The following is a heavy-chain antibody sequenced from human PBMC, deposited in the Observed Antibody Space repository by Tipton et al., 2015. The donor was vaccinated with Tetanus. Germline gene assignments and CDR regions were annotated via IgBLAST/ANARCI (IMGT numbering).Heavy chain of an antibody. CDR2: IYPDDSDT. Sequence: VQLVQSGPEVKKPGESLILSCKGSGYAFTKYWIGWVRQKPGKGLEWMGIIYPDDSDTRYSPSFKGQVTISADKSINTAYLQWNSLRASDTAMYYCSRLSCCRSACYRGSAYYFDYWGQGTLVTVSS. D-gene: IGHD2-2*01. CDR3: SRLSCCRSACYRGSAYYFDY. CDR1: GYAFTKYW. J-gene: IGHJ4*02. V-gene: IGHV5-51*01.